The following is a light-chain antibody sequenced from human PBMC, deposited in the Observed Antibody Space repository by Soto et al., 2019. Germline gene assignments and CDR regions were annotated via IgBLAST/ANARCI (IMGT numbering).Light chain of an antibody. J-gene: IGLJ2*01. CDR1: SSNIGARHD. V-gene: IGLV1-40*01. Sequence: QPVLTQPPSVSGAPGQRVTISCTGSSSNIGARHDVHWYQQLPGTAPKLLIYDNANRPSGVPDRFSGSKSGTSASLAITGLRAEDEADYYCQSYDNILSGSIFGGGTKLTVL. CDR3: QSYDNILSGSI. CDR2: DNA.